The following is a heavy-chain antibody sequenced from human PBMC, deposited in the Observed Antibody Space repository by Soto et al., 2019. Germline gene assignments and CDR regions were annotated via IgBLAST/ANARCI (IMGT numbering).Heavy chain of an antibody. CDR1: GYSFTIYW. Sequence: PGESLKISCQGSGYSFTIYWISWVRQMPGKGLEWMWRIDPSDSYTNYSPSFQGHVTISADKSISTAYLQWSSLKASDTAMDYCARDSLYYYYGMDVWGQGTTVPVSS. V-gene: IGHV5-10-1*01. CDR3: ARDSLYYYYGMDV. J-gene: IGHJ6*02. D-gene: IGHD2-15*01. CDR2: IDPSDSYT.